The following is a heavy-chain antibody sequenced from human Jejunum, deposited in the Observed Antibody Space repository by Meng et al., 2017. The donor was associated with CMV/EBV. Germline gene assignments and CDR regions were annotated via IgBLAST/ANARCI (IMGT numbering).Heavy chain of an antibody. CDR1: DYY. CDR3: ARTPHYTDITGYYYPYYFDY. J-gene: IGHJ4*02. Sequence: DYYWSWIRQTPGKGLEWIGYIFFGGNTYYTPSLNGRVTISEDTSKNQLSLEVTSVTAADTAVYYCARTPHYTDITGYYYPYYFDYWGQGTLVTVSS. CDR2: IFFGGNT. V-gene: IGHV4-30-4*08. D-gene: IGHD3-9*01.